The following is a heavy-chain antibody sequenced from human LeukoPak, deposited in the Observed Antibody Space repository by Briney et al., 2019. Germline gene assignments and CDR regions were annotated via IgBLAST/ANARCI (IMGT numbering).Heavy chain of an antibody. Sequence: PGGSLRLSCAASGFTFSSYSMNWVRQAPGKGLEWVSAISGSGGSTYYADSVKGRFTISRDNSKNTLYLQMNSLRAEDTAVYYCAKGNILTGSWAFDIWGQGTMVTVSS. CDR1: GFTFSSYS. J-gene: IGHJ3*02. V-gene: IGHV3-23*01. CDR2: ISGSGGST. D-gene: IGHD3-9*01. CDR3: AKGNILTGSWAFDI.